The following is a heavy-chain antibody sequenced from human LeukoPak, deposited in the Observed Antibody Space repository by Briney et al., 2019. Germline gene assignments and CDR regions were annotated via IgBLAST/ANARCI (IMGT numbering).Heavy chain of an antibody. D-gene: IGHD3-3*01. CDR2: IKQDGSEK. Sequence: GGSLRLSCTASGFTFSSYWMTWVRQAPGKGLEWVANIKQDGSEKSYVVSVRGRFTISRDNAKNSLYLQLNTLTAEDTAVYYCARAPYFDFWSGLGPPATYFQYWGQGTLVTVSS. V-gene: IGHV3-7*04. CDR1: GFTFSSYW. CDR3: ARAPYFDFWSGLGPPATYFQY. J-gene: IGHJ1*01.